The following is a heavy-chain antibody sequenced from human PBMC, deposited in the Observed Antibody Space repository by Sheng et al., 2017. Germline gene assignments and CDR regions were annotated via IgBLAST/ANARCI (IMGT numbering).Heavy chain of an antibody. V-gene: IGHV3-21*01. CDR1: GFTFSSYS. CDR2: ISSSSSYI. J-gene: IGHJ6*02. D-gene: IGHD2-2*01. Sequence: EVQLVESGGGLVKPGGSLRLSCAASGFTFSSYSMNWVRQAPGKGLEWVSSISSSSSYIYYADSVKGRFTISRDNAKNSLYLQMNSLRAEDTAVYYCARDLERGYIVVVPAATSRHYGMDVWGQGTTVTVSS. CDR3: ARDLERGYIVVVPAATSRHYGMDV.